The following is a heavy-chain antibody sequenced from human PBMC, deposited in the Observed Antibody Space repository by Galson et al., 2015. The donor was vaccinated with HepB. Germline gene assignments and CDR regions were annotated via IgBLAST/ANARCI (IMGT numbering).Heavy chain of an antibody. J-gene: IGHJ4*02. D-gene: IGHD7-27*01. Sequence: LRLSCAASGFTFSSYDMHWVRQATGKGLEWVSGIGTAGDTYYAGSVKGRFTISRENAKTSLYLQMNSLRAGDTAVYYCARGGETGFDYWGQGTLVTVSS. CDR3: ARGGETGFDY. CDR2: IGTAGDT. CDR1: GFTFSSYD. V-gene: IGHV3-13*01.